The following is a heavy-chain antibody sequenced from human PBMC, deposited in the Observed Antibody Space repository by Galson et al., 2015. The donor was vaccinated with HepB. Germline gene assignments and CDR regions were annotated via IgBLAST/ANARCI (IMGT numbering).Heavy chain of an antibody. CDR2: ISSSGSTI. CDR3: ARSCSSTNCYAPDY. D-gene: IGHD2-2*01. Sequence: SLRLSCAASGFTFSDYYMSWIRQAPGKGLEWVSYISSSGSTIYYADSVKGRFTISRDNAKNSLYLQMNSLTAEDTAVYYCARSCSSTNCYAPDYWGQGTLVTVSS. J-gene: IGHJ4*02. V-gene: IGHV3-11*04. CDR1: GFTFSDYY.